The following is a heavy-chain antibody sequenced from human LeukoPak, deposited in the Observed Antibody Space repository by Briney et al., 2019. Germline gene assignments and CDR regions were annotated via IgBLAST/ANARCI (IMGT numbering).Heavy chain of an antibody. CDR3: ARGIVYYYYMDV. Sequence: GALRLSCAASGFTFSDYYMSWIRQAPGKGLEWVSYISSSGSTIYYADSVKGRFTISRDNAKNSLYLQMNSLRAEDTAVYYCARGIVYYYYMDVWGKGTTVTVSS. D-gene: IGHD3-22*01. V-gene: IGHV3-11*01. CDR1: GFTFSDYY. CDR2: ISSSGSTI. J-gene: IGHJ6*03.